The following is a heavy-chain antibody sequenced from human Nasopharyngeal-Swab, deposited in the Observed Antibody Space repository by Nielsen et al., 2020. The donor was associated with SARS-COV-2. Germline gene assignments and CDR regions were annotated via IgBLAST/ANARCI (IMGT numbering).Heavy chain of an antibody. Sequence: WVRQAPGQGLEWMGGIIPIFGTANYAQKFQGSVTITADESTSTAYMELSRLRSDDTAVYYCARDSKVGATAPYYGMDVWGQGTTVTISS. D-gene: IGHD1-26*01. CDR2: IIPIFGTA. V-gene: IGHV1-69*01. J-gene: IGHJ6*02. CDR3: ARDSKVGATAPYYGMDV.